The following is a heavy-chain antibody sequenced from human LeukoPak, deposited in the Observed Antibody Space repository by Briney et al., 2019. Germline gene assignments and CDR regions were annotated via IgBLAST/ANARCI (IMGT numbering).Heavy chain of an antibody. D-gene: IGHD2-15*01. CDR3: ARGNGCYPDYYYYYYMDV. CDR2: IIPIFGTA. Sequence: ASVKVSCKASGGTFSSYAISWVRQAPGQGLEWMGGIIPIFGTANYAQKFQGRVTITADKSTSTAYMELSSLRSEDTAVYYCARGNGCYPDYYYYYYMDVWGKGTTVTVSS. CDR1: GGTFSSYA. V-gene: IGHV1-69*06. J-gene: IGHJ6*03.